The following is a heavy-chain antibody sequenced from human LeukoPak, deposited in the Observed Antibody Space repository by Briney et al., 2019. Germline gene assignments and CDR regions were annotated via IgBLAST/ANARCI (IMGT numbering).Heavy chain of an antibody. CDR3: ARDHYDFWSGYYTTPLSYNWFDP. J-gene: IGHJ5*02. CDR2: INAGNGNT. V-gene: IGHV1-3*01. D-gene: IGHD3-3*01. CDR1: GYTFTSYA. Sequence: ASVKVSCKASGYTFTSYAMHWVRQAPGQRLEWMGWINAGNGNTKYSQKFQGRVTTTRDTSASTAYMELSSLRSEDTAVYYCARDHYDFWSGYYTTPLSYNWFDPWGQGTLVTVSS.